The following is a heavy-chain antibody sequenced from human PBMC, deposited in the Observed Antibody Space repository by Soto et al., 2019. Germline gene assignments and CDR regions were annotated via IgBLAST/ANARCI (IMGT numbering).Heavy chain of an antibody. CDR2: IIPIFGTA. D-gene: IGHD5-12*01. CDR3: ARVGGGYDFGYYGMDV. Sequence: QGQLVQSGAEVKKPESSVKVSCKASGGTFSSYAISWVRQAPGQGLEWMGGIIPIFGTANYAQKFQGRVTITADESTSTAYMELSSLRSEDTAVYYCARVGGGYDFGYYGMDVWGQGTTVTVSS. CDR1: GGTFSSYA. J-gene: IGHJ6*02. V-gene: IGHV1-69*01.